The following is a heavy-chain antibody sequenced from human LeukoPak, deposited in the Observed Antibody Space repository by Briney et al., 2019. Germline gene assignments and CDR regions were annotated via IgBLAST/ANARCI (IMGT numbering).Heavy chain of an antibody. CDR2: INPNSGGT. V-gene: IGHV1-2*02. D-gene: IGHD3-10*01. Sequence: ASVKVSCKASGYTFTCYYMHWVRQAPGQGLEWMGWINPNSGGTNYAQKFQGRVTMTRDTSISTAYMELSRLRSDDTAVYYCARDKHVLLWFGELGGDYWGQGTLVTVSS. CDR3: ARDKHVLLWFGELGGDY. J-gene: IGHJ4*02. CDR1: GYTFTCYY.